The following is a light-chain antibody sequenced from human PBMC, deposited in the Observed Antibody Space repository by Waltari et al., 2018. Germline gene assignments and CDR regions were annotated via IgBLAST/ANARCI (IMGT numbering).Light chain of an antibody. CDR1: QSISGS. CDR2: AAS. Sequence: DIQMTQSPSSLSASVGDRVTITCRASQSISGSLHWYQQKLGKAPKLLIYAASSLQRGVPSRFSGSASGTYFTLTISSLQPEDFATYSCQQVKSFPLTFGGGTKVEVK. V-gene: IGKV1-39*01. CDR3: QQVKSFPLT. J-gene: IGKJ4*01.